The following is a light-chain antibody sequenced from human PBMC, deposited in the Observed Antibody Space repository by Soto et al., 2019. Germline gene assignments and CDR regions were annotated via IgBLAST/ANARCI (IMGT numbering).Light chain of an antibody. CDR3: EQYNNGCSIT. CDR1: QSISSW. V-gene: IGKV1-5*01. CDR2: DAS. Sequence: DIQMTQSPSTLSASVGDRVTITCRASQSISSWLAWYQQKPGKAPKLLIYDASNRATGIPARFSGSGSGTDFTLTISSLEPEDFAVYYCEQYNNGCSITFGQGTRLEIK. J-gene: IGKJ5*01.